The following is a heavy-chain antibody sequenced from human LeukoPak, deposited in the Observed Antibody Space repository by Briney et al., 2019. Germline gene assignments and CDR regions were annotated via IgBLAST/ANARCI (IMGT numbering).Heavy chain of an antibody. CDR1: GFTFSSNW. CDR3: ARDSSGPLD. CDR2: IRQDGSEK. Sequence: PGGSLRLPCAASGFTFSSNWMSWVRQAPGKGLEWVANIRQDGSEKYYADSVKGRFSISRDNAKNSLYLQMNSLRAGDTAVYYCARDSSGPLDWGQGTLVTVSS. V-gene: IGHV3-7*01. J-gene: IGHJ4*02.